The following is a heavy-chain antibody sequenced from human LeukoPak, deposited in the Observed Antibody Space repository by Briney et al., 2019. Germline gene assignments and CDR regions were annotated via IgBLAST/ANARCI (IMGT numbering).Heavy chain of an antibody. Sequence: PGRSLRLSCAASGFTFDDYAMRWVRQAPRKGLEWVSGISWNSGSIGYADSVKGRFTISRDKAKNSLYLQMNRLRAEDAALYYCEKDPHGGYDYPALDIWGQGTMVTVSS. V-gene: IGHV3-9*01. J-gene: IGHJ3*02. D-gene: IGHD5-12*01. CDR1: GFTFDDYA. CDR2: ISWNSGSI. CDR3: EKDPHGGYDYPALDI.